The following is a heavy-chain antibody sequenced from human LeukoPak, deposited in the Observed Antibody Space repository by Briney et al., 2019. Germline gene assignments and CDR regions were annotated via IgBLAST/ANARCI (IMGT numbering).Heavy chain of an antibody. Sequence: GASVKVSCKASGYTFTGYYMHWVRQAPGQGLEWMGWINPNSGGTNYAQKFQGRVTMTRDTSISTAYMELSRLRSDDTAVYYCARGEGGDFWSGEGPMDVWGKGTTVTVSS. J-gene: IGHJ6*03. V-gene: IGHV1-2*02. CDR1: GYTFTGYY. CDR2: INPNSGGT. CDR3: ARGEGGDFWSGEGPMDV. D-gene: IGHD3-3*01.